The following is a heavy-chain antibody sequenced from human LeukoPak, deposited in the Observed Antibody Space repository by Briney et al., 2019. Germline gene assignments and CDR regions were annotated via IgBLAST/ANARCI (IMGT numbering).Heavy chain of an antibody. D-gene: IGHD3-10*01. J-gene: IGHJ6*03. CDR1: GGSFSGYY. Sequence: SETLSLTCAVYGGSFSGYYWSWIRQPPGKGLEWIGEINHSGSTNYNPSLKSRVTISVDTSKNQFSLKLSSVTAADTAVYYCARRIYMDVWGEGTTVTISS. CDR3: ARRIYMDV. CDR2: INHSGST. V-gene: IGHV4-34*01.